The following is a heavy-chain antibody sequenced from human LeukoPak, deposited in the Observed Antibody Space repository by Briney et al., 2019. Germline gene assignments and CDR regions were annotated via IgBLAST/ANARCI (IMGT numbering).Heavy chain of an antibody. CDR1: GFTFSDYY. Sequence: GGSLRLSCAASGFTFSDYYMSWIRQAPGKGLEWVAVISYDGSNKYYADSVKGRFTISRDNSKNTLYLQMNSLRAEDTAVYYCAKVPNSSGYSPNDYWGQGTLVTVSS. CDR2: ISYDGSNK. D-gene: IGHD3-22*01. V-gene: IGHV3-30*18. CDR3: AKVPNSSGYSPNDY. J-gene: IGHJ4*02.